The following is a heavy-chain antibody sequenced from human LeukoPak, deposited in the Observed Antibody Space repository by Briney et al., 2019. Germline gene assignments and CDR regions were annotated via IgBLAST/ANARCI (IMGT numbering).Heavy chain of an antibody. CDR3: ARTREYSSSWYFPPFDP. CDR1: GYTFTSYD. Sequence: GASVNVSCKASGYTFTSYDINWVRQATGQGLEWMGWINPNSGRTNYAQNFQGRVTMTRDPSTSTAYMELNSLTSNDTAVYYCARTREYSSSWYFPPFDPWGQGTLVTVSS. CDR2: INPNSGRT. D-gene: IGHD6-13*01. J-gene: IGHJ5*02. V-gene: IGHV1-2*02.